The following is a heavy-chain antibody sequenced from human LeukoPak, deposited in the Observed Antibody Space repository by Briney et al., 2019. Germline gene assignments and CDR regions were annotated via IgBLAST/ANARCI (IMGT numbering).Heavy chain of an antibody. CDR2: IYPGDSDT. J-gene: IGHJ4*02. CDR3: ARQPLYSYGPAPFDY. Sequence: GESLKISCKGSGYSFTSYWIGWVRQMPGKGLEWMGIIYPGDSDTRYSPSFQGQVTISADKSISTAYLQWSSLKASATAMYYCARQPLYSYGPAPFDYWGQGTLVTVSS. D-gene: IGHD5-18*01. CDR1: GYSFTSYW. V-gene: IGHV5-51*01.